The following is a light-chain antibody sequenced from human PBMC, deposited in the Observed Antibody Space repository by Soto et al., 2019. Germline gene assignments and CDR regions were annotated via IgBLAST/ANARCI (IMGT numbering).Light chain of an antibody. CDR3: QQRSNWPWT. CDR2: WAS. J-gene: IGKJ1*01. Sequence: LGERATINCQSSQSVLYSSNNKNYLAWYQQKPGQPPKLLIYWASARESGVPDRFSGSGSGTDFTLTISSLEPEDFAVYYCQQRSNWPWTFGQGTKVDIK. V-gene: IGKV4-1*01. CDR1: QSVLYSSNNKNY.